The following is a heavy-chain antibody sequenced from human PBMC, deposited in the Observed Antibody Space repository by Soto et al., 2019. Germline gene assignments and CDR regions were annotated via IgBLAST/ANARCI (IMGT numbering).Heavy chain of an antibody. D-gene: IGHD6-13*01. Sequence: QVQLQQWGAGLLKPSETLSLTCAVYGGSFSGYYWSWIRQPPGKGLEWIGEINHSGSTHYNPSLKSRVTISVDTSKNQFSLKLSSVTAADTAVYYCARVLAAAGDYWGQGTLVTVSS. CDR2: INHSGST. CDR3: ARVLAAAGDY. V-gene: IGHV4-34*01. CDR1: GGSFSGYY. J-gene: IGHJ4*02.